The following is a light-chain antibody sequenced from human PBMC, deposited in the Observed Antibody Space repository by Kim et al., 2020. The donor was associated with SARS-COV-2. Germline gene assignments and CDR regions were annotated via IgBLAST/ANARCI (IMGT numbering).Light chain of an antibody. CDR1: QNIDKW. Sequence: DIQMTQSPSTLSASVGDRVTITCRASQNIDKWLAWYQQKPGKAPKLLIYKASRLHSGVPSRFSGSGSGTEFTLTISSLQPDDCAIYFCKQYETYWTFGLGTKVDIK. CDR3: KQYETYWT. V-gene: IGKV1-5*03. CDR2: KAS. J-gene: IGKJ1*01.